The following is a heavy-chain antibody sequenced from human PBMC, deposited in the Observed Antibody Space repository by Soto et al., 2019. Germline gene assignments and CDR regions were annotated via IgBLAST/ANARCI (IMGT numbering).Heavy chain of an antibody. CDR3: ARDPSDFWSGSLYYYMDV. D-gene: IGHD3-3*01. V-gene: IGHV1-18*01. CDR1: GYTFTSYG. Sequence: QVQLVQSGAEVKKPGASVKVSCKASGYTFTSYGISWVRQAPGQGLEWMGWISAYNGNTNYAQKLQGRVTMTTDTTKNTAYMGVRSLKTDGPAVDYCARDPSDFWSGSLYYYMDVWGKGTTVTVSS. J-gene: IGHJ6*03. CDR2: ISAYNGNT.